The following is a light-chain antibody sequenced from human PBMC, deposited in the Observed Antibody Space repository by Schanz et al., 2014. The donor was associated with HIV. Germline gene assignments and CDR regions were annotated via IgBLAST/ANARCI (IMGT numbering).Light chain of an antibody. J-gene: IGKJ4*01. Sequence: DIQMTQSPSSLSASVGDRVTITCRASQSISRFLNWYQQKPGKAPKLLIYATSNFQSGVPSRFSGSGSGTDFTLTISRLQPEDFATYYCQQLGTFGGGTKVDI. V-gene: IGKV1-39*01. CDR1: QSISRF. CDR3: QQLGT. CDR2: ATS.